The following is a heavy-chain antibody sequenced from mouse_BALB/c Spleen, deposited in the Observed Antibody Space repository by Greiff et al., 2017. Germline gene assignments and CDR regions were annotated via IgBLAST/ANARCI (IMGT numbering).Heavy chain of an antibody. CDR3: ARALSYYGNYNYAMDY. V-gene: IGHV5-4*02. D-gene: IGHD2-10*01. CDR1: GFTFSDYY. J-gene: IGHJ4*01. CDR2: ISDGGSYT. Sequence: EVQVVESGGGLVKPGGSLKLSCAASGFTFSDYYMYWVRQTPEKRLEWVATISDGGSYTYYPDSVKGRFTISRDNAKNNLYLQMSSLKSEDTAMYYCARALSYYGNYNYAMDYWGQGTSVTVS.